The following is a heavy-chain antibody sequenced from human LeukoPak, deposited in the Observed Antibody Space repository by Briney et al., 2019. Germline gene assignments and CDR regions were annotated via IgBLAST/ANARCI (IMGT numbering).Heavy chain of an antibody. D-gene: IGHD2-2*01. J-gene: IGHJ6*02. CDR1: GGSISSGGYY. Sequence: PSQTLSLTCTVSGGSISSGGYYWGWIRQPPGKGLEWIGSIYDSGSTYYNPSLKSRVTISVDTSKNQFPLKLSSVTAADTAVYYCAREGVVVPAAIGMDVWGQGTTVTVSS. V-gene: IGHV4-39*06. CDR2: IYDSGST. CDR3: AREGVVVPAAIGMDV.